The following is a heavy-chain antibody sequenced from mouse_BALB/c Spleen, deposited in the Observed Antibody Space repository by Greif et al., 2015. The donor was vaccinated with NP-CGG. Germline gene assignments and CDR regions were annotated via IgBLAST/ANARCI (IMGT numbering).Heavy chain of an antibody. D-gene: IGHD1-1*01. V-gene: IGHV10-1*02. Sequence: EVKVVESGGGLVQPKGSLKLPCAASGFTFNTYAMNWVSQAPGKGLEWVARIRSKSNNYATYYADSVKDRFTISRDDSQSMLYLQMNNLKTEDTAMYYCHGSSYLHAMDYWGQGTSVTVSS. CDR2: IRSKSNNYAT. CDR3: HGSSYLHAMDY. CDR1: GFTFNTYA. J-gene: IGHJ4*01.